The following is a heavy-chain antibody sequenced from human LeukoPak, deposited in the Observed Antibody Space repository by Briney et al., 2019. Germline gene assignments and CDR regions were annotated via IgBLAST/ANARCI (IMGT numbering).Heavy chain of an antibody. CDR3: ARELAAAKEDYFDY. D-gene: IGHD2-15*01. CDR2: IYYSGST. CDR1: GGSISSYY. V-gene: IGHV4-59*01. J-gene: IGHJ4*02. Sequence: SETLSLTCTVSGGSISSYYWSWIRQPPGKGLEWIAYIYYSGSTNYNPSLKSRVTISVDTSKNQFSLKLSSVTAADTAVYYCARELAAAKEDYFDYWGQGTLVTVSS.